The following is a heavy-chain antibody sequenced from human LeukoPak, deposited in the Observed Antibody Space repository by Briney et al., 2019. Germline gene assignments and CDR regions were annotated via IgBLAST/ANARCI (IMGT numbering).Heavy chain of an antibody. CDR3: ARDPEYSSFDL. Sequence: GGSLRLSCAASGFSFSTYWMSWVRQTPGKGREVVANINQDASVRNYMDALKGRCTISTDNATKSVYLNINSLSADDTAVYYCARDPEYSSFDLWGQGALVTVSS. J-gene: IGHJ4*02. CDR2: INQDASVR. D-gene: IGHD6-13*01. V-gene: IGHV3-7*01. CDR1: GFSFSTYW.